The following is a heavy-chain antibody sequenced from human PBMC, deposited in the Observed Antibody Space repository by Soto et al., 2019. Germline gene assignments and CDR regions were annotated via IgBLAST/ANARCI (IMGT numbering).Heavy chain of an antibody. J-gene: IGHJ5*02. D-gene: IGHD2-15*01. CDR2: IYYSGST. CDR1: GGSISSGGYY. Sequence: QVQLQESGPGLVKPSQTLSLTCTVSGGSISSGGYYWSWIRQHPGKGLEWIGYIYYSGSTYYNPSHKRLVTTSVDTSKNQSSLKLSSVTAADTAVYYCARESGGDYCSGGSCYPWFDPWGQGTLVTVSS. V-gene: IGHV4-31*01. CDR3: ARESGGDYCSGGSCYPWFDP.